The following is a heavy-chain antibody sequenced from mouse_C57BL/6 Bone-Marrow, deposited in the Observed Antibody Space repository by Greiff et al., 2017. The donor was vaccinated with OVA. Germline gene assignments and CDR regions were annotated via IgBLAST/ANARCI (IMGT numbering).Heavy chain of an antibody. CDR1: GFSLTSYG. CDR2: IWSGGST. CDR3: ARTDDGYYYYAMDY. V-gene: IGHV2-2*01. D-gene: IGHD2-3*01. J-gene: IGHJ4*01. Sequence: VHLVESGPGLVQPSQSLSITCTVSGFSLTSYGVHWVRQSPGKGLEWLGVIWSGGSTDYNAAFISRLSISKDNSKSQVFFKMNSLQADDTAIYYCARTDDGYYYYAMDYWGQGTSVTVSS.